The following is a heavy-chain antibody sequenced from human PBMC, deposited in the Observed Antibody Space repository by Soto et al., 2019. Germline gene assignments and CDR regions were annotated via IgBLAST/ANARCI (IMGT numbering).Heavy chain of an antibody. D-gene: IGHD5-12*01. CDR3: ARQWGYNFDY. CDR1: GGSISSYY. V-gene: IGHV4-59*08. CDR2: ISYSGST. J-gene: IGHJ4*02. Sequence: QVQLQESGPGLVKPSETLSLTCTVSGGSISSYYWSWIRQPPGKGLEWIGYISYSGSTNYNPSLKTGVTISVDPAKNQYSLKLSSVTAADTAVYYCARQWGYNFDYWVQGTLVTVSS.